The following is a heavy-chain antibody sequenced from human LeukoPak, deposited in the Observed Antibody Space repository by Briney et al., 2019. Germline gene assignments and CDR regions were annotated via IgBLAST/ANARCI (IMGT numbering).Heavy chain of an antibody. Sequence: GGSLRLSCTASGFTFGDYAMSWVRQAPGKGLEWVSYIHSSGSSIYYADSVKGRFTTSRDNAKNSLYLQMNSLRAEDTAVYYCARVGRDSQHLDYWGPGTLVTVSS. V-gene: IGHV3-48*03. CDR2: IHSSGSSI. D-gene: IGHD2-15*01. J-gene: IGHJ4*02. CDR3: ARVGRDSQHLDY. CDR1: GFTFGDYA.